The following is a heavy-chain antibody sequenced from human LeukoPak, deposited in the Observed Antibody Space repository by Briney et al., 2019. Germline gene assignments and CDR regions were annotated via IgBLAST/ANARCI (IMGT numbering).Heavy chain of an antibody. CDR1: GYNFNAYN. D-gene: IGHD6-19*01. V-gene: IGHV1-2*02. J-gene: IGHJ4*02. CDR2: IDPKNGYT. Sequence: ASVKVSCKASGYNFNAYNIQWVRQARGLGREWMGWIDPKNGYTTYAQKFKGRVTVTRDTSISAVYMGLSSLRYDDTAVYYCSRDVSGDGRVYIDHWGPGTLVTVSS. CDR3: SRDVSGDGRVYIDH.